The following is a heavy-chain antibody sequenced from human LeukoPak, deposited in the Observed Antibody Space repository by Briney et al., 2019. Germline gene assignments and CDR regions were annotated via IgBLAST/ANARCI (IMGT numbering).Heavy chain of an antibody. Sequence: SVKVSCKASGGTFSSYGISWVRQAPGQGLEWMGGIIPIFGTPDYTQKFQDRVTITADEDTSTAYMEVNSLTSDDTAIYYCARVSYDSRGYDYWGQGTLVTVSS. D-gene: IGHD3-22*01. V-gene: IGHV1-69*13. CDR1: GGTFSSYG. CDR3: ARVSYDSRGYDY. J-gene: IGHJ4*02. CDR2: IIPIFGTP.